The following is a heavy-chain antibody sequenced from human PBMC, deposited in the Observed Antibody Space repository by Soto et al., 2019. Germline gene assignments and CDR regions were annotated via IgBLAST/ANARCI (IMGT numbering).Heavy chain of an antibody. D-gene: IGHD3-16*01. V-gene: IGHV4-59*01. CDR2: IYYSGRT. J-gene: IGHJ4*02. CDR1: GGSISSYY. Sequence: QVQLQESGPGLVKPSETLSLTCTVSGGSISSYYWSWIRQPPGKGLEWIGYIYYSGRTNYNPSLKSRVTISVDTSKNQFSLKLSSVTAADTAVYYCARGVFALGAFDYWGQGTLVTVSS. CDR3: ARGVFALGAFDY.